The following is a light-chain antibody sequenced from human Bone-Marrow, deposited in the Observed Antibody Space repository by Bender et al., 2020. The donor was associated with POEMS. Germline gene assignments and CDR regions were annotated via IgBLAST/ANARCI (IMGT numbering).Light chain of an antibody. CDR1: NIGGKS. Sequence: SYVLTQPPSVSVAPGQTARITCGGNNIGGKSVHWYQQKPGQAAVLVVFEDTDRPSGIPERFYAFKSGTSASLAISGLQSEDEADYDCAAWDAGLSGGVFGGGTRLTVL. CDR3: AAWDAGLSGGV. CDR2: EDT. J-gene: IGLJ3*02. V-gene: IGLV3-21*02.